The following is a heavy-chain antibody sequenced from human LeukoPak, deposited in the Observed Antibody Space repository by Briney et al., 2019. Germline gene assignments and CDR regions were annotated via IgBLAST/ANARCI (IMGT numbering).Heavy chain of an antibody. D-gene: IGHD1-26*01. CDR2: MYTSGST. Sequence: SETLSLTCAVYGGSFSGYYWSWIRQPAGKGLQWIRRMYTSGSTNYNPSLKSRVTMSVDTSKNQFSLRLSSVTAADTAIYYCARGISGSGSYGHFDYWGQGILVTVSS. CDR1: GGSFSGYY. V-gene: IGHV4-59*10. J-gene: IGHJ4*02. CDR3: ARGISGSGSYGHFDY.